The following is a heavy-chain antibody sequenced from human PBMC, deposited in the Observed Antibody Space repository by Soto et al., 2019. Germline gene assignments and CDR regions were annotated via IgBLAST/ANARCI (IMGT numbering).Heavy chain of an antibody. CDR2: IIPIFGTA. Sequence: SVKLSCKASGGTFSRYAISCVRLTTRQGLEWMGGIIPIFGTANYAQKFQGRVTITADESTSTAYMELSSLRSEDTAVYYCARDTPSPDYDILTGAPYYYYGMDVWGQGTTVTVSS. D-gene: IGHD3-9*01. V-gene: IGHV1-69*13. CDR1: GGTFSRYA. J-gene: IGHJ6*02. CDR3: ARDTPSPDYDILTGAPYYYYGMDV.